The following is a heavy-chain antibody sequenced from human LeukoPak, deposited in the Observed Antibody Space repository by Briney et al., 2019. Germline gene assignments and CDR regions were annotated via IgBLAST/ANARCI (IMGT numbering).Heavy chain of an antibody. V-gene: IGHV4-59*08. Sequence: SETLSLTCTVSGGSISSYYWSWIRQPPGKGLEWIGYIYYSGSTNYNPSLKSRDTISVDTSKNQFSLKLSSVTAADTAVYYCARHTGYCSSTSCDNWFDPWGQGTLVTVSS. J-gene: IGHJ5*02. D-gene: IGHD2-2*03. CDR3: ARHTGYCSSTSCDNWFDP. CDR1: GGSISSYY. CDR2: IYYSGST.